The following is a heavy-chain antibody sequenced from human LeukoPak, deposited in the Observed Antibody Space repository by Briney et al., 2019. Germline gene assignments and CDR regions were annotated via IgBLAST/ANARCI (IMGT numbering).Heavy chain of an antibody. CDR2: ISYDGSNK. CDR1: GFTFSSYA. Sequence: GGSLRLSCAASGFTFSSYAMHWVRQAPGKGLEWVAVISYDGSNKYYADSVKGRFTISRDNSKNTLYLQMNSLRAEDTAVYYCARDGWYSSGWYDYWGQGTLVTVSS. D-gene: IGHD6-19*01. CDR3: ARDGWYSSGWYDY. V-gene: IGHV3-30-3*01. J-gene: IGHJ4*02.